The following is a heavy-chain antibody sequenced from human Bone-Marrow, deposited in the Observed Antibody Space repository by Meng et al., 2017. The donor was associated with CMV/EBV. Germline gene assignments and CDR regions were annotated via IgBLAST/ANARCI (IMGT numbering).Heavy chain of an antibody. CDR1: GFTFSSYS. Sequence: GESLKISCAASGFTFSSYSMNWVRQAPGKGLEWVSSISSSSYIYDADSVKGRFTISRDNAKNSLYLQMNSLRAEDTAVYYCARDRCSSTSCPVDYWGQGTLVTVSS. CDR3: ARDRCSSTSCPVDY. V-gene: IGHV3-21*01. J-gene: IGHJ4*02. D-gene: IGHD2-2*01. CDR2: ISSSSYI.